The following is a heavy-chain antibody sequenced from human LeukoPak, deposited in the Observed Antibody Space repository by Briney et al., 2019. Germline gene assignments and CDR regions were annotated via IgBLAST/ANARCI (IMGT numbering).Heavy chain of an antibody. V-gene: IGHV3-30*04. CDR1: GFTFSSYA. J-gene: IGHJ4*02. CDR2: ISYDGSNK. CDR3: ARDSSGYVFDY. Sequence: PGGSLRLSCAASGFTFSSYAMHWVRQAPGKGLEWVAVISYDGSNKYYADSVKGRFTISRDNSKNTLYLQMNSLRAEDTAVYYCARDSSGYVFDYWGQGTLVTVSS. D-gene: IGHD6-19*01.